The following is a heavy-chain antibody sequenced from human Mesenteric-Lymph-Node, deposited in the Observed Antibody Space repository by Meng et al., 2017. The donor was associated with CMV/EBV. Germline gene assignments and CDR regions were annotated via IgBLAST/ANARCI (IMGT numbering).Heavy chain of an antibody. D-gene: IGHD2-8*01. CDR1: RGTFSSYT. CDR2: IIPILATA. J-gene: IGHJ4*02. V-gene: IGHV1-69*08. CDR3: AAGLYCTNGVCNDY. Sequence: SVKVSCKASRGTFSSYTVSWVRQAPGEGLEWMGGIIPILATASYAQKFQGRVTITADKSTTTVYMELSSLRSEDTAVYYCAAGLYCTNGVCNDYWGQGTLVTVSS.